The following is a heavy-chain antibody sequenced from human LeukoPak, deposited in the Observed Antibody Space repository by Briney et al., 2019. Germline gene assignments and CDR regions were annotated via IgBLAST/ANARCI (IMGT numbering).Heavy chain of an antibody. CDR3: ARGGTGDLRFFDY. J-gene: IGHJ4*02. Sequence: GESLKISCKGSEYTFTNYWIGWVRQLPGKGLEWMGVIHPDDSDTRYSPSFRGQVTFSVDKSIRTAYLQWSSLQASDTAIYSCARGGTGDLRFFDYWGQGTLVTVSS. D-gene: IGHD1-1*01. V-gene: IGHV5-51*01. CDR1: EYTFTNYW. CDR2: IHPDDSDT.